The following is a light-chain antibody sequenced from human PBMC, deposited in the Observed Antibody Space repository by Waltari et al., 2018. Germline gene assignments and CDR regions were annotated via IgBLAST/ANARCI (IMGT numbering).Light chain of an antibody. CDR3: SSYTGDNMLL. CDR2: EVK. V-gene: IGLV2-14*01. Sequence: QSALTQPASVSGSPGQSITISCTGTSSDIGRYNTVSWYQQYPGKAPQIIIYEVKNRPSGVSTRCSGSTSGNTASLTISALQADDEAYFYCSSYTGDNMLLFGGGTKVTVL. J-gene: IGLJ3*02. CDR1: SSDIGRYNT.